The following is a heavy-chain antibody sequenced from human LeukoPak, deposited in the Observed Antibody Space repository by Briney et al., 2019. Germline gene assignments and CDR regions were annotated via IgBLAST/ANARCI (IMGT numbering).Heavy chain of an antibody. V-gene: IGHV1-69*05. J-gene: IGHJ5*02. CDR1: GGTFSRYG. CDR2: IIPVYRTT. D-gene: IGHD3-3*01. Sequence: SVKVSCKASGGTFSRYGTSWVRQAPGQGLEWMGGIIPVYRTTSYAQKFQGRVTITTDESTSTVYLELSSLRFEDTAVYYCARERYDFWSGYPGWFDPWGQGTLVTVSS. CDR3: ARERYDFWSGYPGWFDP.